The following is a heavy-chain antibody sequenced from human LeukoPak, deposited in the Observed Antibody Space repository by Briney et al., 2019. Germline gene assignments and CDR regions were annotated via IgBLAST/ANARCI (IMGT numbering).Heavy chain of an antibody. CDR3: ARDPTFDY. CDR2: INPNSGYT. CDR1: GYTFTGYY. V-gene: IGHV1-2*02. J-gene: IGHJ4*02. Sequence: ASVKVSCKAFGYTFTGYYMHWVRQAPGQGLEWMGWINPNSGYTRYEQKLQGRVTMTTDTSITTAYMELSRLRSDDTAVYYCARDPTFDYWGQGTLLTVSS.